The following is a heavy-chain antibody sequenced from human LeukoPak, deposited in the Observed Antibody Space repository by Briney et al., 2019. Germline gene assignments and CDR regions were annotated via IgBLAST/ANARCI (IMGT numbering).Heavy chain of an antibody. Sequence: ETLSLTCTVSGGSINSYYWSWIRQPPGKGLEWIGYIYYSGSTNYNPSLKSRVTISVDTSKNQFSLKLSSVTAADTAVYYCASQGYSSGWYGDHYYYYYYMDVWGKGTTVTISS. J-gene: IGHJ6*03. V-gene: IGHV4-59*01. CDR1: GGSINSYY. CDR3: ASQGYSSGWYGDHYYYYYYMDV. D-gene: IGHD6-19*01. CDR2: IYYSGST.